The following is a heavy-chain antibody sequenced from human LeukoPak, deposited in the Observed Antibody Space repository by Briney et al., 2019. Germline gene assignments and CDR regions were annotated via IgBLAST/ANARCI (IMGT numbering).Heavy chain of an antibody. J-gene: IGHJ4*02. D-gene: IGHD1-26*01. CDR3: ARSIVGASDY. CDR1: GGSISSYY. V-gene: IGHV4-59*08. Sequence: SETLSLTCTVSGGSISSYYWSWIRQPPGKGLEWIGYIYYGGSTIYNPSLKSRVTISVDTSKNQFSLKLSSVTAADTAVYYCARSIVGASDYWGQGTLVTVSS. CDR2: IYYGGST.